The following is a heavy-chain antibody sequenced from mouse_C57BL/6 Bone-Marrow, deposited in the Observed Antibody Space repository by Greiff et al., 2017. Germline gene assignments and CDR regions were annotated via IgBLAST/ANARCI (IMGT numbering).Heavy chain of an antibody. CDR1: GYTFTSYW. CDR2: IDPSDSDT. D-gene: IGHD2-4*01. V-gene: IGHV1-52*01. Sequence: QVQLQQPGAELVRPGSSVKLSCKASGYTFTSYWMHWVKQRPIQGLEWIGNIDPSDSDTHYNQKFKDKATLTVDKSSSTAYMQLSSLTSEDSAVYYCARNDYGLYAMDYWGQGTSVTVSS. CDR3: ARNDYGLYAMDY. J-gene: IGHJ4*01.